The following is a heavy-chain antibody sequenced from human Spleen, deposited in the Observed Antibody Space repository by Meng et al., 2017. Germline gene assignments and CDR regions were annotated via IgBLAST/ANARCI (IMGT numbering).Heavy chain of an antibody. V-gene: IGHV4-31*03. CDR1: GSSISSGGYY. CDR2: SYHSGST. J-gene: IGHJ5*02. CDR3: ARANLVRGIIDT. D-gene: IGHD3-10*01. Sequence: GPRLVNPSKTLSPNCTVSGSSISSGGYYWSCIRQHPGNGLEWIGYSYHSGSTYYNPSLKSRGSISLAMAENQISLKLTSVTAAETAVFYCARANLVRGIIDTWGQGTLVTASS.